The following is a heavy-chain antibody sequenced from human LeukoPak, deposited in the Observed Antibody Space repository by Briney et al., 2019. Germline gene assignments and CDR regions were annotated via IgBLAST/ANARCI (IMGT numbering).Heavy chain of an antibody. CDR1: SGSISSYY. Sequence: SETLSLTCTVSSGSISSYYWSWIRQPPGKGLEWIGYDHYTGITNYSPSLKSRVTISLDTSKKQFSLKLSSVTAADTAVYYCTRGSDGEYDSWGQGTLVTVSS. V-gene: IGHV4-59*08. J-gene: IGHJ4*02. CDR3: TRGSDGEYDS. CDR2: DHYTGIT. D-gene: IGHD5-24*01.